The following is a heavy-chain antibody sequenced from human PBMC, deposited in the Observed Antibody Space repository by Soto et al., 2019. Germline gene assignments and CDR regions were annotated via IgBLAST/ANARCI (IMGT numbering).Heavy chain of an antibody. CDR1: GGSMSSGDNY. CDR2: IYHSGSA. J-gene: IGHJ3*02. CDR3: ASVSWSASRRAFDI. V-gene: IGHV4-30-4*08. Sequence: QVQLQESGPGLVKPSQTLSLTCTVSGGSMSSGDNYWSWIRQPPGKGLECIAYIYHSGSAYYNPSFRSRGVISVDPSRNQFSLKLTSVTAADTAVYYCASVSWSASRRAFDIWGQGTSVTVSS. D-gene: IGHD6-13*01.